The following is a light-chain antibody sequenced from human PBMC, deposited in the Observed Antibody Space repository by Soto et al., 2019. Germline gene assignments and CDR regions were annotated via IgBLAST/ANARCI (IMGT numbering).Light chain of an antibody. J-gene: IGLJ1*01. Sequence: QSVLTQPPSVSGAPGQRVTISCTGSGPNLGAGFDVHWYQHLPGTAPKLLIYRNNQRPSGVPDRFSGSKSGTSASLAISGLRSEDEADYYCAAWDDSLSGRVFGTGTKVTVL. CDR3: AAWDDSLSGRV. V-gene: IGLV1-47*01. CDR1: GPNLGAGFD. CDR2: RNN.